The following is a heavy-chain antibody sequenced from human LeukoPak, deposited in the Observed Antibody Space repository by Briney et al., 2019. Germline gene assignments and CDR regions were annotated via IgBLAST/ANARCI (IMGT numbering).Heavy chain of an antibody. V-gene: IGHV3-33*07. CDR1: GGTISSND. CDR3: ARDRDWGCSYCSY. D-gene: IGHD7-27*01. J-gene: IGHJ4*02. Sequence: GESLTLTCAASGGTISSNDMYRCRQAPGKGLEWVAVIWFDGSNKYYADYVKGRFTISRDNSKNTLYLQMNSLRAEDTAVYYCARDRDWGCSYCSYWGQGTLVTVSS. CDR2: IWFDGSNK.